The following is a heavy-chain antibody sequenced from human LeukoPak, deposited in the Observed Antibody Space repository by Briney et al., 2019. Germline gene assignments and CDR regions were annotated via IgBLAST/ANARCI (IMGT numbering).Heavy chain of an antibody. J-gene: IGHJ5*02. V-gene: IGHV3-30*02. CDR1: GFTFSSYD. CDR3: AKDRYCSSTSCYLLRDWFDP. Sequence: GGSLRLSCAASGFTFSSYDMHWVRQAPAKGLEWVAFIRYDGSNKYYADSVKGRFTISRDNSKNTLYLQMNSLRAEYTAVYYCAKDRYCSSTSCYLLRDWFDPWGQGTLVTVSS. CDR2: IRYDGSNK. D-gene: IGHD2-2*01.